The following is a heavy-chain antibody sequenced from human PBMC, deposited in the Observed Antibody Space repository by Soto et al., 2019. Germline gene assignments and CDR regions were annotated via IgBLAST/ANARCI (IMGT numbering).Heavy chain of an antibody. D-gene: IGHD3-22*01. CDR1: GGSISSGDYY. CDR2: IYYSGST. V-gene: IGHV4-30-4*01. CDR3: AREGGYDSSGYWAY. J-gene: IGHJ4*02. Sequence: TLSLTCTVSGGSISSGDYYWSWIRQPPGKGLEWIGYIYYSGSTYYNPSLKSRVTISVDTSKNQFSLKLSSVTAADTAVYYCAREGGYDSSGYWAYWGQGTLVTVSS.